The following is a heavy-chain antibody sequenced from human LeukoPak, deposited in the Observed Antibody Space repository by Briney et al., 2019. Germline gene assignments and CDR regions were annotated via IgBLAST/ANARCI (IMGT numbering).Heavy chain of an antibody. V-gene: IGHV1-2*02. D-gene: IGHD7-27*01. CDR2: INPNSGGT. Sequence: SSVTLSCKASGYTFTVYYMHWVRQAPGQGLEWMGWINPNSGGTNYAQNFQGRVTMTRDTSISTAYMELSRLRSDDTAVYYCARDGNWGSLRGAFDIWGQARIGSVSS. J-gene: IGHJ3*02. CDR3: ARDGNWGSLRGAFDI. CDR1: GYTFTVYY.